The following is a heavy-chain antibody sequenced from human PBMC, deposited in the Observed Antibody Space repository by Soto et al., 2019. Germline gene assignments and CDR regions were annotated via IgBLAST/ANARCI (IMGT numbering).Heavy chain of an antibody. CDR2: INHSGST. D-gene: IGHD4-17*01. J-gene: IGHJ3*02. CDR3: ARGLPSYGEYVLGTHAFDI. Sequence: QVQLQQWGAGLLKPSETLSLTCAVYGGSFSGYYWSWIRQPPGKGLEWIGEINHSGSTNYNPSLKSRVTISVDTSKNQFSLKLSSVTAEDTAVYYCARGLPSYGEYVLGTHAFDIWGQGTMVTVSS. V-gene: IGHV4-34*01. CDR1: GGSFSGYY.